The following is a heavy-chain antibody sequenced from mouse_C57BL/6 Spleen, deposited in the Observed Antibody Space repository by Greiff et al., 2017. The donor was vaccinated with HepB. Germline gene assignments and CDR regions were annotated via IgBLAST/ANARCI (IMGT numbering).Heavy chain of an antibody. CDR2: IYPGDGDT. Sequence: QVQLQQSGAELVKPGASVKISCKASGYAFSSYWMNWVKQRPGKGLEWIGQIYPGDGDTNYNGKFKGKATLTADISSSTAYMQLSSLTSEDSAVYFCARLGHDYAMDYWGQGTSVTVSS. J-gene: IGHJ4*01. V-gene: IGHV1-80*01. CDR3: ARLGHDYAMDY. CDR1: GYAFSSYW.